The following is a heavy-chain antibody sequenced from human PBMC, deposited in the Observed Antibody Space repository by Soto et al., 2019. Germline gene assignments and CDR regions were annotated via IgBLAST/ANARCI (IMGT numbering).Heavy chain of an antibody. V-gene: IGHV1-18*04. Sequence: ASVKVSCKASGYTLTGYGFTWVRQAPGQGLEWMGWISAYNGDTNYAQKLQGRVTMTTDTSTSTAYMELRSLRSDDTAIYYCARAPDIWGSDRDFDHWGQGTLVTVSS. J-gene: IGHJ4*02. CDR2: ISAYNGDT. CDR3: ARAPDIWGSDRDFDH. D-gene: IGHD3-16*02. CDR1: GYTLTGYG.